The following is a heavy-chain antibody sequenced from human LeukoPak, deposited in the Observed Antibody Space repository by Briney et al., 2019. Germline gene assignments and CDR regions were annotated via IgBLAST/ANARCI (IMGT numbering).Heavy chain of an antibody. J-gene: IGHJ4*02. CDR1: GYTFTGYY. V-gene: IGHV1-2*02. Sequence: GASVKVSCKASGYTFTGYYMHWVRQAPGQGLEWMGWINLNSGGTNYAQKFQGRVTMTRDTSISTAYMELSRLRSDDTAVYYCARGMESSPLWGYDYLDYWGQGTLVTVSS. D-gene: IGHD5-12*01. CDR2: INLNSGGT. CDR3: ARGMESSPLWGYDYLDY.